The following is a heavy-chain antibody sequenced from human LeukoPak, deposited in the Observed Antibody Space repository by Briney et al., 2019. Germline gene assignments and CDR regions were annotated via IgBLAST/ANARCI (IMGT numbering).Heavy chain of an antibody. D-gene: IGHD3-10*01. V-gene: IGHV3-49*04. Sequence: GGSLRFSCTASGFTFGDYAMSWVRQAPGKGLEWVGFIRSKAYGATTEYAASVKGRFTISRDDSKSIAYLQMNSLKTEDTAVYYCTRGYYYLYWGQGTLVTVSS. CDR1: GFTFGDYA. CDR2: IRSKAYGATT. CDR3: TRGYYYLY. J-gene: IGHJ4*02.